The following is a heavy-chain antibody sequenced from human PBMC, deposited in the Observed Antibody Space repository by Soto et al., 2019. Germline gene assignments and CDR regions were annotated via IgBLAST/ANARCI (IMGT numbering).Heavy chain of an antibody. CDR1: GFTFSSYA. D-gene: IGHD3-22*01. CDR2: ISGSGGST. J-gene: IGHJ4*02. CDR3: AKDDSSGYYSY. V-gene: IGHV3-23*01. Sequence: GGSLRLSCAASGFTFSSYAMSWVRQAPGKGLEWVSAISGSGGSTCYADSVKGRFTISRDNSKNTLYLQMNSLRAEDTAVYYCAKDDSSGYYSYWGQGTLVTVSS.